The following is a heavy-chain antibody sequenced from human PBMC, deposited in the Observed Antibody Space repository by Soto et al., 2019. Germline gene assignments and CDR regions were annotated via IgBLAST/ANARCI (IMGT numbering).Heavy chain of an antibody. D-gene: IGHD4-17*01. Sequence: SETLSLTCTVSGGTISSSSYYWGWIRQPPGKGLEWIGSIYYSGSTYYNPSLKSRVTISVDTSKNQFSLKLSSVTAAETAVYYCASPSGAYGDTLDYWGQGTLVTVSS. CDR1: GGTISSSSYY. CDR2: IYYSGST. V-gene: IGHV4-39*01. J-gene: IGHJ4*02. CDR3: ASPSGAYGDTLDY.